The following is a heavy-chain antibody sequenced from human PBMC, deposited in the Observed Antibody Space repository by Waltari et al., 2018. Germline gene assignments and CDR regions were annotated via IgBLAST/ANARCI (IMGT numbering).Heavy chain of an antibody. D-gene: IGHD3-22*01. V-gene: IGHV3-23*01. Sequence: EVQLLESGGGLVQPGGSLRLSCATSGFPFSSCAMNWVRQAPGKWLQWVSGISGSGGGTFYVDSVKGRFTISRDNSKNTLYLQMNSLRAEDTALYYCAADLGSGGYYLVHFDYWGQGTLVTVSS. CDR3: AADLGSGGYYLVHFDY. CDR2: ISGSGGGT. CDR1: GFPFSSCA. J-gene: IGHJ4*02.